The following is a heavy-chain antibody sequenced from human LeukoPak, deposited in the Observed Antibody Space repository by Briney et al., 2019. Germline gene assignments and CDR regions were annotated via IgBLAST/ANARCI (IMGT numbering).Heavy chain of an antibody. CDR3: ARVSFPYCTNGVCYNDY. CDR2: ITYDGSNK. J-gene: IGHJ4*02. CDR1: GFTFSSYA. V-gene: IGHV3-30-3*01. Sequence: GGSLRLSCAASGFTFSSYAMHWVRQAPGKGLEWVAVITYDGSNKYYADSMKGRFTISRDNSKNTLYLQMNSLRAEDTAVYYCARVSFPYCTNGVCYNDYWGQGTLVTVSS. D-gene: IGHD2-8*01.